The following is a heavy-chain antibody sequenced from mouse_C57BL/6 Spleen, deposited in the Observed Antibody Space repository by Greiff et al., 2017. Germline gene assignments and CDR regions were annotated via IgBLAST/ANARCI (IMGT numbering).Heavy chain of an antibody. V-gene: IGHV1-69*01. D-gene: IGHD5-1*01. CDR3: ARSVGTYYLDY. Sequence: QVQLQQPGAELVRPGASVKLSCKASGYPFTSYWMHWVKQRPGQGLEWIGEIDPSDSYTNYNQKFKGKSPLTVAKSSSTAYMQLSSLTSEDSAVSYCARSVGTYYLDYWGQGTTLTVSS. CDR1: GYPFTSYW. J-gene: IGHJ2*01. CDR2: IDPSDSYT.